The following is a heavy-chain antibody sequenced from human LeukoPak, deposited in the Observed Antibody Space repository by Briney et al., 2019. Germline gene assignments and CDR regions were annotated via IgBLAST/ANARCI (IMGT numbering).Heavy chain of an antibody. D-gene: IGHD3-3*01. J-gene: IGHJ5*02. CDR3: ARVPMSFGVVIPWFDP. Sequence: GGSLTLSCAASGFTFSSYEMNWVRQAPGKGLEWVSYISSSGSTIYYADSVKGRFTISRDNAKNSLYLQMNSLRAEDTAVYYCARVPMSFGVVIPWFDPWGQGTLVTVSS. CDR2: ISSSGSTI. V-gene: IGHV3-48*03. CDR1: GFTFSSYE.